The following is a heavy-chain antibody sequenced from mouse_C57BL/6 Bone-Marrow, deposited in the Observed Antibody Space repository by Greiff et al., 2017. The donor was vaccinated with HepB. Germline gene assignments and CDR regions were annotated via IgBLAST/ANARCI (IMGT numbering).Heavy chain of an antibody. CDR1: GFTFSSYG. Sequence: EVQLVESGGDLVKPGGSLKLSCAASGFTFSSYGMSWVRQTPDKRLEWVATISSGGSYTYYPDSVKGRFTISRDNAKNTLYLQMSSLKSEDTAMYYCARHPPTVAPWYFDVWGTGTTVTVSS. CDR2: ISSGGSYT. J-gene: IGHJ1*03. V-gene: IGHV5-6*01. D-gene: IGHD1-1*01. CDR3: ARHPPTVAPWYFDV.